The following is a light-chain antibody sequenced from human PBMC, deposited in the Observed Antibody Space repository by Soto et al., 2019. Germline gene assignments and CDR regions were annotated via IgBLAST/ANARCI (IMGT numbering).Light chain of an antibody. Sequence: SYELTQPPSVSVAPGQTARITCGGDNIGSKSVHWYQRRPGQAPVLVIYDNSDRPSAIPERFSGSNSGNTATLTITRVEAGDEPEYYCQVWDTYVDHGVFGGGTKLTVL. CDR1: NIGSKS. CDR2: DNS. J-gene: IGLJ3*02. CDR3: QVWDTYVDHGV. V-gene: IGLV3-21*02.